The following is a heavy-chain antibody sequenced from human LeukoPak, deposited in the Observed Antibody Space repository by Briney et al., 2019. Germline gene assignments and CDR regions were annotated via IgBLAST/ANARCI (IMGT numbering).Heavy chain of an antibody. V-gene: IGHV4-31*03. Sequence: SQTLSLTCTVSGGSISSGGYYWSWIRQHPGKGLEWIGYIYYSGSTNYSPSLKSRVTISVDTSKNQFSLKLTSVTAADTAVYFCAATMVRGVHTHFDYWGQGTLVTVSS. CDR3: AATMVRGVHTHFDY. CDR1: GGSISSGGYY. D-gene: IGHD3-10*01. J-gene: IGHJ4*02. CDR2: IYYSGST.